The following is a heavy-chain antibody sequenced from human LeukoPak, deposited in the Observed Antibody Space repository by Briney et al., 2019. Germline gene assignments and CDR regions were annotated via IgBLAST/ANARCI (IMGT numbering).Heavy chain of an antibody. D-gene: IGHD2-2*01. CDR3: ARNARGPGDY. CDR1: GFTFSSYW. CDR2: IKQDGSEK. V-gene: IGHV3-7*01. Sequence: GGSLRLSCAASGFTFSSYWMRWVRQAPGKGLEWVANIKQDGSEKYYVDSVKGRFTISRDNAKNSVYLQMNSLRVEDTGIYYCARNARGPGDYWGQGTVVTVSS. J-gene: IGHJ4*02.